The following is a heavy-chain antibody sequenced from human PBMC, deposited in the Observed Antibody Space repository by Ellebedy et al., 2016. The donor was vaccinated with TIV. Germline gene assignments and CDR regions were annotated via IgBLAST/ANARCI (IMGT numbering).Heavy chain of an antibody. D-gene: IGHD1-26*01. Sequence: GESLKISCAASGFTFSTYALHSVRLPPDTGLEWVASISYDGNNKYYADSVKGRFTISRDNAKNSFYLQINSLRDEDTAVYYCARSPSYGGYFDYWGHGTLVTVSS. J-gene: IGHJ4*01. CDR2: ISYDGNNK. CDR1: GFTFSTYA. CDR3: ARSPSYGGYFDY. V-gene: IGHV3-30-3*01.